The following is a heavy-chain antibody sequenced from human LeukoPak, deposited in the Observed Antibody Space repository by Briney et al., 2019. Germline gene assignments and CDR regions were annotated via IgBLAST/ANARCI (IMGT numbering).Heavy chain of an antibody. CDR3: AREQQLVVY. CDR1: GGTFSSYA. Sequence: ASVKVSCKASGGTFSSYAISWVRQAPGQGLEWTGWINAGNGNTKYSQKFQGRVTITRDTSASTAYMELSSLRSEDTAVYYCAREQQLVVYWGQGTLVTVSS. CDR2: INAGNGNT. D-gene: IGHD6-6*01. V-gene: IGHV1-3*01. J-gene: IGHJ4*02.